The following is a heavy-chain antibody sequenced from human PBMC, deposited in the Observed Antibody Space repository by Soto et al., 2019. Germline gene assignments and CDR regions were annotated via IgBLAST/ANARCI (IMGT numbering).Heavy chain of an antibody. CDR2: ISYDGSNK. J-gene: IGHJ6*02. CDR1: GFTFSSYG. D-gene: IGHD2-2*01. V-gene: IGHV3-30*18. CDR3: AKDDSSTSYGMDV. Sequence: GGSLRLSCAASGFTFSSYGMHWVRQAPGKGLEWVAVISYDGSNKYYADSVKGRFTISRDNSKNTLYLHMNSLRAEDTAVYYCAKDDSSTSYGMDVWGQGTTVTVAS.